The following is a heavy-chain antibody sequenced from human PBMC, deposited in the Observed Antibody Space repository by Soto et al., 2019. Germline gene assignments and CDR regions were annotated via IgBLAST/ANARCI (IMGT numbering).Heavy chain of an antibody. J-gene: IGHJ6*02. CDR2: ISAYNGNT. Sequence: ASVKVSCKASGYTFTSYGISWVRQAPGQGLEWMGWISAYNGNTNYAQKLQGRVTMTTDTSTSTAYMELRSLRSDDTAVYYCARGPSSGYYLYYYYYGMDVWGQGTTVTVSS. CDR1: GYTFTSYG. D-gene: IGHD3-22*01. V-gene: IGHV1-18*01. CDR3: ARGPSSGYYLYYYYYGMDV.